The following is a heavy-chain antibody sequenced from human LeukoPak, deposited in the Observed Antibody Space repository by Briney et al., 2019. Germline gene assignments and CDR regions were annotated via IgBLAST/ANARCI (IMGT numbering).Heavy chain of an antibody. CDR3: AKTGSSGWYVEY. D-gene: IGHD6-19*01. CDR2: IRYDGTTK. J-gene: IGHJ4*02. V-gene: IGHV3-30*02. CDR1: GFTFSSYS. Sequence: PGGSLRLSCAASGFTFSSYSMHWVSQAPGRGRDCAAFIRYDGTTKYYADSVKGRITISRDNSKNTLYLQMNSLRAEDTAVYYCAKTGSSGWYVEYWGQGTLVTVSS.